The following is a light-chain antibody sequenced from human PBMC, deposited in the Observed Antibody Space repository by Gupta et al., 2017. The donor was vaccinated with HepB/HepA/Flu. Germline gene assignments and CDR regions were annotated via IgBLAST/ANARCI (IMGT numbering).Light chain of an antibody. CDR2: STN. CDR1: SSNVGSHN. Sequence: QSVLTQPPSASGTPGQRVTISCSGSSSNVGSHNIHWYQQLPGTAPKLLIYSTNQRPSGVPDRFSASKSGTSASLAISGLQSEDEADYFCGTWDKSLNAFVFGTGIEVTVL. CDR3: GTWDKSLNAFV. V-gene: IGLV1-44*01. J-gene: IGLJ1*01.